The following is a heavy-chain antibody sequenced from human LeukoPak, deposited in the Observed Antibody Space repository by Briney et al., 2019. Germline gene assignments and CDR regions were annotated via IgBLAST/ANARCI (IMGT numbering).Heavy chain of an antibody. J-gene: IGHJ4*02. D-gene: IGHD6-13*01. Sequence: PGGSLRLSCAASRFTLSDYFMTWIRQAPGKGLEWLSYISSSDTGTTTYHTDSVKGRFTISRDNTKNSLYLEMNSLRVEDTAVYYCARVGSSWYRLFDYWGQGTLVTVSS. V-gene: IGHV3-11*01. CDR2: ISSSDTGTTT. CDR3: ARVGSSWYRLFDY. CDR1: RFTLSDYF.